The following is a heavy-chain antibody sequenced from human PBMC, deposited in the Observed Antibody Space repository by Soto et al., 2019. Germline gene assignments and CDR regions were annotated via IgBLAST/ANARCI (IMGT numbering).Heavy chain of an antibody. CDR1: GGSFSGYY. CDR2: INHSGST. V-gene: IGHV4-34*01. D-gene: IGHD3-10*01. CDR3: ARDRSYYGSGSYYTLYGMDV. Sequence: PLETLSLTCAVYGGSFSGYYWSWIRQPPGKGLEWIGEINHSGSTNYNPSLKSRVTISVDTSKNQFSLKLSSVTAADTAVYYCARDRSYYGSGSYYTLYGMDVWGQGTTVTVSS. J-gene: IGHJ6*02.